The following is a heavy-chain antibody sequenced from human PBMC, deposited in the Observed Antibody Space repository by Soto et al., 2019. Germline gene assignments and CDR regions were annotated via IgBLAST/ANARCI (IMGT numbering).Heavy chain of an antibody. D-gene: IGHD3-22*01. CDR2: ISAYNGNT. CDR3: ARDSSLDSSGYYGY. CDR1: GYTFTSYG. Sequence: EASVKVSCKASGYTFTSYGISWVRQAPGQGLEWMGWISAYNGNTNYAQKLQGRVTMTTDTSTSTAYMELRSLRSDDTAVYYCARDSSLDSSGYYGYWGQGTLVTVSS. V-gene: IGHV1-18*04. J-gene: IGHJ4*02.